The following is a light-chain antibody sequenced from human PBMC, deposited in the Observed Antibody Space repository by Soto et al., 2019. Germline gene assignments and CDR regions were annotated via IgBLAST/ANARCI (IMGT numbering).Light chain of an antibody. Sequence: QSALTQPASVSGSPGQSITISCTGTSSDVGGYDYGYWYQQHPGKAPKLMIYEVSNRPSGVSNRFSGSKSGKTASLTISGLQAEDEADYYCSSYTSSSTRIFGTGTKLTVL. V-gene: IGLV2-14*01. CDR2: EVS. CDR1: SSDVGGYDY. CDR3: SSYTSSSTRI. J-gene: IGLJ1*01.